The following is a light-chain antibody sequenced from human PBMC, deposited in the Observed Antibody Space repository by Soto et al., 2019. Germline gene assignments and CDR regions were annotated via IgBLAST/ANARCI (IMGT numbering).Light chain of an antibody. V-gene: IGKV3-20*01. CDR3: QQYGSSRDT. CDR2: GAS. J-gene: IGKJ2*01. Sequence: EIVLTQSPGTLSLSPGERATLSCRASQSVSSSYLAWYQQKPGQAPRLLIYGASSRATGIPDRFSGSGSGTHFTLTISRLEPEDFAVYYCQQYGSSRDTFGQGTKLEIK. CDR1: QSVSSSY.